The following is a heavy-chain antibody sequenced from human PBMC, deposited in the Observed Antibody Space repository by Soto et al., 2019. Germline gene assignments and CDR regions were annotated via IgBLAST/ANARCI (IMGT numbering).Heavy chain of an antibody. Sequence: PSETLSLTCAVYGGSFSGYYWSWIRQPPGKGLEWIGEINHSGSTNYNPSLKSRVTISVDTSKNQFSLKLSSVTAADTAVYYCARGGDYDILTGYYNGRYFDYWGQGTLVTVSS. CDR2: INHSGST. CDR1: GGSFSGYY. J-gene: IGHJ4*02. CDR3: ARGGDYDILTGYYNGRYFDY. D-gene: IGHD3-9*01. V-gene: IGHV4-34*01.